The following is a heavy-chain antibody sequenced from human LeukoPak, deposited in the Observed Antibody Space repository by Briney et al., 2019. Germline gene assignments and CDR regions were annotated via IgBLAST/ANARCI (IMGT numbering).Heavy chain of an antibody. D-gene: IGHD3-22*01. V-gene: IGHV1-58*02. CDR2: IVVGSGNT. CDR1: GYTFTSYD. Sequence: ASVKVSCKASGYTFTSYDINWVRQARGQRLEWIGWIVVGSGNTNYAQKFQERVTITRDMSTSTAYMELSSLRSEDTAVYYCAAAGYDSSGYYRFDFQHWGQGTLVTVSS. J-gene: IGHJ1*01. CDR3: AAAGYDSSGYYRFDFQH.